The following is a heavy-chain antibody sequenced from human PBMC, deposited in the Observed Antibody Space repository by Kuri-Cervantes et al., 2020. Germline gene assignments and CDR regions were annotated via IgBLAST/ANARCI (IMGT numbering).Heavy chain of an antibody. D-gene: IGHD3-16*01. Sequence: GSLRLSCAVYGGSFSGYYWSWIRQPPGKGLEWIGYIYYSGSTNYNPSLKSRVTISVDTSKNQFSLKLSSVTAADTAVYYCARGLTDINQRSYYDSWAQGTLVTVSS. J-gene: IGHJ4*02. V-gene: IGHV4-59*01. CDR2: IYYSGST. CDR1: GGSFSGYY. CDR3: ARGLTDINQRSYYDS.